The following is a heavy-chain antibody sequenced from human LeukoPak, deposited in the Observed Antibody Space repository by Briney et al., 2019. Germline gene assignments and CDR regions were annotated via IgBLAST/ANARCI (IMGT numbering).Heavy chain of an antibody. CDR1: GFTFTSSA. J-gene: IGHJ6*02. D-gene: IGHD3-22*01. CDR3: AAAGPPYYYDSSGYYYYYGMDV. CDR2: IVVGSGNT. V-gene: IGHV1-58*02. Sequence: SVKVSCRASGFTFTSSAMQWVRQARGQRLEWIGWIVVGSGNTNYAQKFQERVTITRDMSTSTAYMELSSLRSEDTAVYYCAAAGPPYYYDSSGYYYYYGMDVWGQGTTVTVSS.